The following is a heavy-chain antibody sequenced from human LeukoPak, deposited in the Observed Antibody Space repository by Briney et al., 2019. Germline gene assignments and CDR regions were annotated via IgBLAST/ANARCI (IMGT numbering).Heavy chain of an antibody. J-gene: IGHJ3*02. CDR3: ARDGIAAASDAFDI. CDR2: INPNSGGT. Sequence: RASVKVSCTASGYTFTGYYMHWVRQAPGQGLEWMGWINPNSGGTNYAQKFQGRVTMTRDTSISTAYMELSRLRSDDTAVYYCARDGIAAASDAFDIWGQGTMVTVSS. V-gene: IGHV1-2*02. D-gene: IGHD6-13*01. CDR1: GYTFTGYY.